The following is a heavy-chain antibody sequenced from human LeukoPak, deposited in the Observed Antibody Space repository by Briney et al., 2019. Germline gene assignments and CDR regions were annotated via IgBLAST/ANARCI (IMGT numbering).Heavy chain of an antibody. CDR3: AKSAGGYSYTDAFDI. J-gene: IGHJ3*02. CDR1: GFTFSSYG. Sequence: PGGSLRLSCATSGFTFSSYGMHWVRQAPGKGLEWVAVIPYDGSNKYYADSVKGRFTISRDNSKNTLYLQMNSLRAEDTAVYYCAKSAGGYSYTDAFDIWGQGTMVTVSS. D-gene: IGHD3-10*01. V-gene: IGHV3-30*02. CDR2: IPYDGSNK.